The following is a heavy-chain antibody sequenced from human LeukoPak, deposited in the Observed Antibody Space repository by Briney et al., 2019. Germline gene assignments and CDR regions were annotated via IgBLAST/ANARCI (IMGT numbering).Heavy chain of an antibody. CDR1: QFTFSSYW. D-gene: IGHD6-19*01. CDR2: IKQGGSET. Sequence: GGSLRLSCEASQFTFSSYWMSWVRQAPGKCLEWVASIKQGGSETYYVDSVKARFTISRDNAKNSLFLQMNSQRVEDSAVYYCARGAAVAGLDYWGQGTQVTVSS. CDR3: ARGAAVAGLDY. J-gene: IGHJ4*02. V-gene: IGHV3-7*01.